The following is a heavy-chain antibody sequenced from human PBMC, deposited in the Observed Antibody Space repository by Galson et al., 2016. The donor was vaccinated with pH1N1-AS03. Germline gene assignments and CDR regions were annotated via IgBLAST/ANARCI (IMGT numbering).Heavy chain of an antibody. J-gene: IGHJ6*02. V-gene: IGHV3-30*07. CDR2: ISYDGGKK. CDR3: TGVIDIFDHLYYYAMDV. CDR1: GFIFTTYA. D-gene: IGHD3-9*01. Sequence: SLRLSCAASGFIFTTYAMNWVRQAPGKGLEWVSLISYDGGKKSYAESVKGRFTISRDNSNNTLYLQMNSLRAEDTAIYYCTGVIDIFDHLYYYAMDVWGQGTTVTVSS.